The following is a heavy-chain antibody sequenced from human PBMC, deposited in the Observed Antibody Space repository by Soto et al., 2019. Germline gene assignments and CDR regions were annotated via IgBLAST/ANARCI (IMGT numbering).Heavy chain of an antibody. J-gene: IGHJ4*02. CDR3: AIRDTMVRGVENDY. Sequence: PGESLKISCKGSGYSFTSYWISWVRQMPGKGLEWMGRIDPSDSYTNYSPSFQGHVTISADKSISIAYLQWSSLKASDTAMYYCAIRDTMVRGVENDYWGQGTLVTVSS. CDR1: GYSFTSYW. D-gene: IGHD3-10*01. CDR2: IDPSDSYT. V-gene: IGHV5-10-1*01.